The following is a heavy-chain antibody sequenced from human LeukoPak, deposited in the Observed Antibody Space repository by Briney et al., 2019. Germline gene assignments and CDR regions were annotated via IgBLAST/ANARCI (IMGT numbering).Heavy chain of an antibody. V-gene: IGHV4-59*08. J-gene: IGHJ4*02. CDR1: GGSISIYY. D-gene: IGHD3-10*01. Sequence: PSETLSLTCTVSGGSISIYYWSWIRQPPGKGLEWIGYIYYSGSTNYNPSLKSRVTISVDTSKNQFSLKLSSVTAADTAVYYCARGGAGMALYFDYWGQGTLVTVSS. CDR3: ARGGAGMALYFDY. CDR2: IYYSGST.